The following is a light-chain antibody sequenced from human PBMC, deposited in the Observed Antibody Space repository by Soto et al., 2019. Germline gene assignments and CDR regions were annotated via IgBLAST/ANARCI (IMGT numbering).Light chain of an antibody. Sequence: EIVLTQSPGTLSLSPGERATLSCRASQSVSSSYLAWYQQKPGQAPRLLIYGASNRATGIPARFSGSGSGTDFTLTISSLEPEDFAVYYCQLRSNWPLTFGPGTKVDIK. V-gene: IGKV3D-20*02. J-gene: IGKJ3*01. CDR2: GAS. CDR3: QLRSNWPLT. CDR1: QSVSSSY.